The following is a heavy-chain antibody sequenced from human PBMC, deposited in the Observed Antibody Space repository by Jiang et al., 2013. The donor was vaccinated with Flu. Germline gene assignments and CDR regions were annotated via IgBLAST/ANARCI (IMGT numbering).Heavy chain of an antibody. CDR3: AREGSGRDGYNAEFDY. D-gene: IGHD5-24*01. CDR1: GGTFSNSA. Sequence: GAEVKKSGSSVKVSGKASGGTFSNSAISWVRQAPGQGLEWMGGIIPIFGTANYAQKFQGRVTITADESTSTAYMELSSLRSEDTAVYYCAREGSGRDGYNAEFDYWGQGTLVTVSS. J-gene: IGHJ4*02. V-gene: IGHV1-69*01. CDR2: IIPIFGTA.